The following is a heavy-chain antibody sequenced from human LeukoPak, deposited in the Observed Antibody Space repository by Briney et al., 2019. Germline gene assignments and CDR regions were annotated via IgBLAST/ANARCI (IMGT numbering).Heavy chain of an antibody. CDR3: ARDSPKMATNLGYYFDY. Sequence: ASVKVSCKASGGTFSSYAISWVRQAPGQGLEWMGGIIPIFGTANYAQKFQGRVTITTDESTSTAYMELSSLRSEDTAVYYCARDSPKMATNLGYYFDYWGQGTLVTVSS. V-gene: IGHV1-69*05. D-gene: IGHD5-24*01. CDR2: IIPIFGTA. CDR1: GGTFSSYA. J-gene: IGHJ4*02.